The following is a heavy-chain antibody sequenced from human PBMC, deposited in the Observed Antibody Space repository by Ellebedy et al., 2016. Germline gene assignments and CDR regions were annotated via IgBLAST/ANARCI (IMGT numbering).Heavy chain of an antibody. J-gene: IGHJ4*02. Sequence: GESLKISXAASGFTFSSYGMHWVRQAPGKGLEWVAVISYDGSNKYYADSVKGRFTISRDNSKNTLYLQMNSLRAEDTAVYYCARQSGSLLFDYWGQGTLVTVSS. CDR3: ARQSGSLLFDY. CDR2: ISYDGSNK. CDR1: GFTFSSYG. V-gene: IGHV3-30*03. D-gene: IGHD1-26*01.